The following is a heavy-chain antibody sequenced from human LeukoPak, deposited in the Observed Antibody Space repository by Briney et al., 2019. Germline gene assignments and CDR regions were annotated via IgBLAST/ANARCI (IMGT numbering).Heavy chain of an antibody. J-gene: IGHJ5*02. CDR3: ARDWRYGSGSSIRANWFDP. CDR2: ISSSSSTI. Sequence: GGSLRLSCAASGFTFSSYSMNWVRQAPGKGLEWVSYISSSSSTIYYADSVKGRFTISRDNAKNSLYLQMNSLRAEDTAVYYCARDWRYGSGSSIRANWFDPWGQGTLVTVSS. CDR1: GFTFSSYS. V-gene: IGHV3-48*04. D-gene: IGHD3-10*01.